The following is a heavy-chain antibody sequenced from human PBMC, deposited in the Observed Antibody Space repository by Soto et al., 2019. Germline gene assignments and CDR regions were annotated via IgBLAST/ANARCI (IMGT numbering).Heavy chain of an antibody. D-gene: IGHD3-22*01. CDR1: GGSISSSSYY. Sequence: SETLSLTCTVSGGSISSSSYYWGWIRQPPGKGLEWIGSFYYSGSTYYNPSLKSRVTISVDTSKNQFSLKLSSVTAADTAVYYCARLWYDSSGGWFDPWGQGTLVTVSS. CDR2: FYYSGST. J-gene: IGHJ5*02. CDR3: ARLWYDSSGGWFDP. V-gene: IGHV4-39*01.